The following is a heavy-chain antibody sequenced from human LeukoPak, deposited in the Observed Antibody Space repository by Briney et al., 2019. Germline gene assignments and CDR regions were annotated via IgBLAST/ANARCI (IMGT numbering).Heavy chain of an antibody. V-gene: IGHV4-39*07. CDR1: GGSISSSSYY. Sequence: SETLSLTCTVSGGSISSSSYYWGWLRQPPGKGLEWIGSIYYSGSTYYNPSLKSRVTISVDTSKNQFSLKLSSVTAADTAVYYCAREVIAVAGTWDYWGQGTLVTVSS. D-gene: IGHD6-19*01. J-gene: IGHJ4*02. CDR2: IYYSGST. CDR3: AREVIAVAGTWDY.